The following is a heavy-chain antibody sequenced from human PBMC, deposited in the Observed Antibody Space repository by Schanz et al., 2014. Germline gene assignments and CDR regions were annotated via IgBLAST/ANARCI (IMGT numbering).Heavy chain of an antibody. Sequence: QVQLVDSGGGLVKPGGSLRLSCTASGFPFSDYFMAWIRQPPGRGLEWVSYIGNGGVTIYYADSVKGRFTISRDNAKSSLYLQMNSLRVEDTAVYYCAASGGWHPATDYWGQGTLVTVSS. D-gene: IGHD6-19*01. CDR3: AASGGWHPATDY. CDR1: GFPFSDYF. J-gene: IGHJ4*02. V-gene: IGHV3-11*01. CDR2: IGNGGVTI.